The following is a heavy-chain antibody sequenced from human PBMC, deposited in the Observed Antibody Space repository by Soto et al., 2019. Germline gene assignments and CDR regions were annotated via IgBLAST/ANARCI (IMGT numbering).Heavy chain of an antibody. CDR2: IDPSDSYT. V-gene: IGHV5-10-1*01. Sequence: PGESLKISCKGSGYSFTSCWISWVRQMPGKGLEWMGRIDPSDSYTNYSPSFQGHVTISADKSISTAYLQWSSLKASDTAMYYCARLPRGSRDYYYYYGMDVWGQGTTVTVSS. J-gene: IGHJ6*02. D-gene: IGHD1-26*01. CDR3: ARLPRGSRDYYYYYGMDV. CDR1: GYSFTSCW.